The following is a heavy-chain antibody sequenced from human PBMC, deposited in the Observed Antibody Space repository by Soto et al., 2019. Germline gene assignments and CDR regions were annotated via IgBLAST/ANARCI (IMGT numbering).Heavy chain of an antibody. CDR2: IDWDDDK. V-gene: IGHV2-70*04. CDR1: GFSLSSKGMR. CDR3: ARSPGGFTVATYFFDY. Sequence: SGPTLVNPTQTLTLTCTFSGFSLSSKGMRVSWIRQPPGKALEWLARIDWDDDKFYSPSLRTRLTISKDTSKNQVVLTMTNVDPKDTATYYCARSPGGFTVATYFFDYWGQGTLVTVSS. D-gene: IGHD4-17*01. J-gene: IGHJ4*02.